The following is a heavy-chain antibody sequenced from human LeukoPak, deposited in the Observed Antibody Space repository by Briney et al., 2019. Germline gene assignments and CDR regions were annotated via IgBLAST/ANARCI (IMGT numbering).Heavy chain of an antibody. V-gene: IGHV3-30*18. CDR1: GFAFSTYG. D-gene: IGHD3-10*01. J-gene: IGHJ4*02. CDR3: AKSGMVRGVMSTDY. Sequence: GGSLRLSCAASGFAFSTYGMHWVRQAPGKGLEWVAVISYDGSNKYYADSVKGRFTISRDNSKNTLYLQMNSLRAEDTAVYYCAKSGMVRGVMSTDYWGQGTLVTVSS. CDR2: ISYDGSNK.